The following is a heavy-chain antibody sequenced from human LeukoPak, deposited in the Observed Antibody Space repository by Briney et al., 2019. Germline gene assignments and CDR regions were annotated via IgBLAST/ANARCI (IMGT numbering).Heavy chain of an antibody. J-gene: IGHJ4*02. CDR2: IIPIFGTA. CDR1: GGTFNSYA. D-gene: IGHD1-26*01. V-gene: IGHV1-69*05. Sequence: ASVKVSCKASGGTFNSYAISWVRQAPGQGLEWMGRIIPIFGTANYAQKFQGRVTITTDESTSTAYMELSSLRSEDTAVYYCARIVGATGDFDYWGQGTLVTVSS. CDR3: ARIVGATGDFDY.